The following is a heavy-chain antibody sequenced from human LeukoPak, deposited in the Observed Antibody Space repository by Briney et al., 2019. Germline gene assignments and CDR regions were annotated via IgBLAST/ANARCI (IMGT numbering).Heavy chain of an antibody. CDR3: ATSEDN. CDR1: GFTFSNSG. V-gene: IGHV3-23*01. Sequence: PGGSLRLSCVASGFTFSNSGMSWVRQAPGKGLEWVSFINGGGDTTYYADSVRGRFTISRDSSKNTLFLQMNSLRAEDTAVYYCATSEDNWGQGPLVTVSP. J-gene: IGHJ4*02. CDR2: INGGGDTT.